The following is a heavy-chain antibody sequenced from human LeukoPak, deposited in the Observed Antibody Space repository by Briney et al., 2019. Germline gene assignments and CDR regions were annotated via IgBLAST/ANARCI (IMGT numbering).Heavy chain of an antibody. Sequence: GGSLRLSCAASGFTFSSYAMHWVRQAPGKGLEWVSAISGSGGSTYYADSVKGRFTISRDNSKNTLYLQMNSLRAEDTAVYYCAKGGSTMIVVVMGEYYFDYWGQGTLVTVSS. J-gene: IGHJ4*02. CDR1: GFTFSSYA. CDR3: AKGGSTMIVVVMGEYYFDY. D-gene: IGHD3-22*01. CDR2: ISGSGGST. V-gene: IGHV3-23*01.